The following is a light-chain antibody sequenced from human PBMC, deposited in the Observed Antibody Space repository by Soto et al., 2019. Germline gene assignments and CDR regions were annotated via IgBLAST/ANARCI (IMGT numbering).Light chain of an antibody. J-gene: IGKJ1*01. CDR1: QSVSSN. CDR2: GAS. V-gene: IGKV3-15*01. CDR3: QQYNNWPPERT. Sequence: EIVMTQSPATLSVSPGERATLSCRASQSVSSNLACYQQKPGQAPSLLIYGASTRATGIPARFSGSGSGTEFTLTISSLQSEDFEIYVCQQYNNWPPERTFGQGTKVEIK.